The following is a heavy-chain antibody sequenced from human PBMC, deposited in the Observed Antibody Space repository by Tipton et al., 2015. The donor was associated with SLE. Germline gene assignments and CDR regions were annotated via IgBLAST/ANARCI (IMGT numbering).Heavy chain of an antibody. CDR2: ISGSGTNK. V-gene: IGHV3-48*03. D-gene: IGHD6-6*01. CDR3: TIEYSSSDAFDF. J-gene: IGHJ4*02. Sequence: SLRLSCAASGFRFSSYEMNWVRQAPGKGLEWVSHISGSGTNKYYADSVKGRFTISRDNAKNSLYLQMNSLRAEDTALYYCTIEYSSSDAFDFWGQGTLVTVSS. CDR1: GFRFSSYE.